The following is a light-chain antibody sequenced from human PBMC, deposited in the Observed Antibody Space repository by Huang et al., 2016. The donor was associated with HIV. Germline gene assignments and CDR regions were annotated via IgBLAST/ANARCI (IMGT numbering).Light chain of an antibody. CDR3: MQGTHWPGT. J-gene: IGKJ1*01. Sequence: DVVMTQAPLSLPVTLGQPASMFCKSSQSLVSSDGDTCLTWFQQRPGQAPRRLIYQVSNRDSGVPQRFSGSGSGTHFTLRIKTVEAEDVAIYYCMQGTHWPGTFGPGTKMDI. V-gene: IGKV2-30*01. CDR2: QVS. CDR1: QSLVSSDGDTC.